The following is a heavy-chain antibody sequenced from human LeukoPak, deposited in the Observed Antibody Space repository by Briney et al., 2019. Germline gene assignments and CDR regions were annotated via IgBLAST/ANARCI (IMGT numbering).Heavy chain of an antibody. Sequence: GGSLRLSCAASGFNFNTFIMHWVRQAPGKGLEWVTFLRAGGPYGTEKFYADSVKGRFTISTDNSKNTLFLEMNSLRPEDTAVYYCARGGIITSYAFEIWGQGAMVTVSS. CDR3: ARGGIITSYAFEI. CDR2: LRAGGPYGTEK. D-gene: IGHD3-10*01. J-gene: IGHJ3*02. V-gene: IGHV3-30*02. CDR1: GFNFNTFI.